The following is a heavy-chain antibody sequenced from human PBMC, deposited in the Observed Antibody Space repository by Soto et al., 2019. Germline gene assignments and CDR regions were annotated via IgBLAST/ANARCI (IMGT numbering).Heavy chain of an antibody. CDR2: ISAYNGNT. J-gene: IGHJ6*02. CDR3: ARFSGGSYNTHYFYYGMDV. CDR1: GYSFTSYG. D-gene: IGHD2-15*01. Sequence: QVQLVQSGAEVKKPGASVKVSCKASGYSFTSYGISWVRQAPGQGLDWMGWISAYNGNTKYAQDVQGRVTMTTDTSTSTAYMELRSLRSDDTAMYYCARFSGGSYNTHYFYYGMDVWGQGTTVTVSS. V-gene: IGHV1-18*04.